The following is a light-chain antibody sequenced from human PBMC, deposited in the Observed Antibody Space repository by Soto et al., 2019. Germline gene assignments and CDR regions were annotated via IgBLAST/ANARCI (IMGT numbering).Light chain of an antibody. Sequence: SYELTQSPSVSVSPGQTASITCSADKLGDKYTCWYQQKPGQSPVLLIFHDTKRPSGIPERFSGSNSGNTATLTISGTQAMDEADYYCQAWDSSTVVFGGGTKVTVL. CDR2: HDT. CDR1: KLGDKY. CDR3: QAWDSSTVV. J-gene: IGLJ2*01. V-gene: IGLV3-1*01.